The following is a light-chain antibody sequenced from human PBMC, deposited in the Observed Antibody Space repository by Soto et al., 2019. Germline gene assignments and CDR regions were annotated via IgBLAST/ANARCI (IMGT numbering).Light chain of an antibody. V-gene: IGKV3-11*01. Sequence: EIVLTQSPATLSLSPVERATLSCMASQSVSSYLAWYQQKPGQAPRLLIYDASNRATGIPARFSGSGSGTDFTLTISSLEPEDFAVYYCQQRSNWPPWTCGQGTKVDIK. CDR2: DAS. CDR1: QSVSSY. CDR3: QQRSNWPPWT. J-gene: IGKJ1*01.